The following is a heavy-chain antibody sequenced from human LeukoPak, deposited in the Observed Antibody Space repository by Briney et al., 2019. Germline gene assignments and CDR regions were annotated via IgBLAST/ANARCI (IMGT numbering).Heavy chain of an antibody. CDR2: MQYSGSA. CDR3: ARHLITGTTYRQGFDI. J-gene: IGHJ3*02. V-gene: IGHV4-59*08. Sequence: SETLSLTCTVSGASISSYFWSWIRQPPGKGLEWIGYMQYSGSANYNPSLKSRVTISVDTSKNQFSLKLSSVTAADTAVYHCARHLITGTTYRQGFDIWGQGTMVTVSS. D-gene: IGHD1-1*01. CDR1: GASISSYF.